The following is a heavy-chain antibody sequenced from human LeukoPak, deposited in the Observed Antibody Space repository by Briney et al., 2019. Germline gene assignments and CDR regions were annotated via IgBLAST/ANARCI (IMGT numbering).Heavy chain of an antibody. J-gene: IGHJ4*02. Sequence: SETLSLTCTVSGGSISSNSYYWGWIRQPPGKGLEWIGSIYYSGSTYYNPSLKSRVTISVDASKNQFSLKLSSVTAADTAVYYCASSCANWGCGGENYFDYWGQGTLVTVSS. CDR2: IYYSGST. D-gene: IGHD7-27*01. V-gene: IGHV4-39*07. CDR1: GGSISSNSYY. CDR3: ASSCANWGCGGENYFDY.